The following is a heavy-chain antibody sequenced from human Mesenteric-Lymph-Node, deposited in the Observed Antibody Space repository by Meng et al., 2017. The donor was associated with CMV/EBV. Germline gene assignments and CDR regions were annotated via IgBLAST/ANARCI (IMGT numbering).Heavy chain of an antibody. J-gene: IGHJ6*02. CDR2: ISGSGGST. CDR3: VKEASYFPYGMDV. CDR1: GFTFSSYA. Sequence: GESLKISCAASGFTFSSYAMSWVRQAPGKGLEWVSAISGSGGSTYYADSVKGRFTISRDNSKNTVYLQMNSLRAEDTAIYYCVKEASYFPYGMDVWGQGTTVTVSS. D-gene: IGHD1-26*01. V-gene: IGHV3-23*01.